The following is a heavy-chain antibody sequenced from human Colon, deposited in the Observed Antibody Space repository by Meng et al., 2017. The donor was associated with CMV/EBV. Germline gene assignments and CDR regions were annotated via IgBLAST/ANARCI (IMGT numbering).Heavy chain of an antibody. J-gene: IGHJ6*02. V-gene: IGHV3-30*02. Sequence: GGSLRLSCAASGLTLSSYGMHWVRQAPGKGREWVAFIRNDGSKKFSADSVKGQFTTSRDNSKNTVYLHMNSLRRDDTAVYYCVRYANSQYGMDVWGQGTTVTVSS. CDR2: IRNDGSKK. D-gene: IGHD2-21*01. CDR3: VRYANSQYGMDV. CDR1: GLTLSSYG.